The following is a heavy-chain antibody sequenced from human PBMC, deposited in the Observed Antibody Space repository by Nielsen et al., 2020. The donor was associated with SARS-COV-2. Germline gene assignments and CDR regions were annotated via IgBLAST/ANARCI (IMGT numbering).Heavy chain of an antibody. CDR3: GTTGY. D-gene: IGHD4-17*01. CDR1: GFTFDDYA. CDR2: ISWNSGSI. V-gene: IGHV3-9*01. Sequence: SCAASGFTFDDYAMHWVRQAPGKGLEWVSGISWNSGSIGYADSVKGRFTISRDNAKNSLYLQMNSLRAEDTALYYCGTTGYWGQGTLVTVSS. J-gene: IGHJ4*02.